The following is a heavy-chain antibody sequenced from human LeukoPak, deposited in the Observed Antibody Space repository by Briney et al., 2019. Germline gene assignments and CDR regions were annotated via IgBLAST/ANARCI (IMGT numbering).Heavy chain of an antibody. CDR1: GGSFSDYS. J-gene: IGHJ3*02. Sequence: SETLSLTYTVYGGSFSDYSRNWIRQPPGKGLEWIGEINHSGFTNYNPSLKSRVTISVDTSKNQFSLKLSSVTAADTAVYYCARASRGDGFDIWGQGTMGTVSS. CDR3: ARASRGDGFDI. V-gene: IGHV4-34*01. CDR2: INHSGFT. D-gene: IGHD3-10*01.